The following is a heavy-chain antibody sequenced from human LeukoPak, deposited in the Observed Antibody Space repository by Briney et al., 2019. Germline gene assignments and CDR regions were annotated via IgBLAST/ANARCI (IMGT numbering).Heavy chain of an antibody. CDR1: GGSISSYY. J-gene: IGHJ5*02. CDR3: ARDREGYYYGSGETNWFDP. V-gene: IGHV4-4*07. CDR2: IYTSGST. Sequence: SETLSLTCTVSGGSISSYYWSWIRQPAGKGLEWIGRIYTSGSTNYNPSLKSRVTMSVDTSKNQFSLKLSSVTAADTAVYYCARDREGYYYGSGETNWFDPWGQGTLVTVSS. D-gene: IGHD3-10*01.